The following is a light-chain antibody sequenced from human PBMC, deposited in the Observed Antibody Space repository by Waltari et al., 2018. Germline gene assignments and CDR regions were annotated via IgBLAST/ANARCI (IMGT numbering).Light chain of an antibody. J-gene: IGKJ1*01. CDR2: KAS. Sequence: DIQMTQSPSTLSASVGDRVTITCRASQSINNWLAWFQQKPGKAPKLLIYKASSLESGAPSRFSGSGSGTEFTLTISSLQPDDFATYYCHQYNSYPWTFGQGTKVEVK. V-gene: IGKV1-5*03. CDR1: QSINNW. CDR3: HQYNSYPWT.